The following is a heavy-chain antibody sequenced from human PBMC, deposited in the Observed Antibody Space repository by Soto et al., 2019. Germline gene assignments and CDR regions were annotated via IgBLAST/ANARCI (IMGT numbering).Heavy chain of an antibody. V-gene: IGHV3-9*01. D-gene: IGHD3-16*01. Sequence: GGSLRLSCAASGFTFGNYWMHWVRQAPEKGLEWVSGINWKSDIGYADSVKGRFTISRDNAENSLYLQMNSLRAEDTALYYCAISQDRGGRTTFIYWGQETQVTVS. J-gene: IGHJ4*02. CDR3: AISQDRGGRTTFIY. CDR2: INWKSDI. CDR1: GFTFGNYW.